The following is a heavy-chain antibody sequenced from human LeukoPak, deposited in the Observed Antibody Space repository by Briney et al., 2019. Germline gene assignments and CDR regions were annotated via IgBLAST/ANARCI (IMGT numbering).Heavy chain of an antibody. J-gene: IGHJ6*03. Sequence: GGSLRLSCAASGFTFSSYAMHWVRQAPGKGLEYVSAISSNGGSTYYANSVKGRFTISRDNSKNTLYLQMGSLRAKDMAVYYCARGRSGYDFWSGPNQILLAYMDVWGKGTTVTVSS. V-gene: IGHV3-64*01. CDR3: ARGRSGYDFWSGPNQILLAYMDV. CDR1: GFTFSSYA. D-gene: IGHD3-3*01. CDR2: ISSNGGST.